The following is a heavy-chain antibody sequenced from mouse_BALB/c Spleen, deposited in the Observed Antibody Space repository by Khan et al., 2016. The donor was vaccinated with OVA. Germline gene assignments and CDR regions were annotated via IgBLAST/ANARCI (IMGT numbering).Heavy chain of an antibody. D-gene: IGHD2-14*01. CDR2: IIPTNDNT. CDR3: VREGAYYGSDGWFAY. Sequence: QVQLQQSGAELARPGASVKMSCKASGYTFTTSTIHWVKQRPGQGLEWIGYIIPTNDNTNYNQKFKDRATLTADKSSSTAYMQLTSLPSEDSAVYYCVREGAYYGSDGWFAYWGRGTLVTVSA. CDR1: GYTFTTST. J-gene: IGHJ3*01. V-gene: IGHV1-4*01.